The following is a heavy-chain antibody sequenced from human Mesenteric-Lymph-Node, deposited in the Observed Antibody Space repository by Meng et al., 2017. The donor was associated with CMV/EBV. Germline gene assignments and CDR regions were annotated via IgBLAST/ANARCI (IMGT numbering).Heavy chain of an antibody. CDR1: GDSISTYY. J-gene: IGHJ5*02. Sequence: GSLRLSCTISGDSISTYYWNWVRQPPGKGLEWIGYIYYSGSTKYDPSLKSRVTISLDTSRNLFSLKLSSVTAADTAVYYCARGDPNWFDPWDQGTLVTVSS. V-gene: IGHV4-59*01. CDR3: ARGDPNWFDP. CDR2: IYYSGST.